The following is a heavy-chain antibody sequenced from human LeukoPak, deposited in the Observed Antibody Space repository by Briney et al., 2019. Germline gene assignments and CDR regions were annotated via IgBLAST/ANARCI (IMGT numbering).Heavy chain of an antibody. CDR2: TYYRSKWHY. D-gene: IGHD1-1*01. CDR3: ARQSSTDYYYYGLDV. CDR1: GDRVSSNSAA. J-gene: IGHJ6*02. Sequence: SQTLSLTCAISGDRVSSNSAAWNWIRQSPSRGLEWLGRTYYRSKWHYDYAESVKRRITVNPDTSKNQFSLQLNSVTPEDAAVYYWARQSSTDYYYYGLDVWGQGTTVAVSS. V-gene: IGHV6-1*01.